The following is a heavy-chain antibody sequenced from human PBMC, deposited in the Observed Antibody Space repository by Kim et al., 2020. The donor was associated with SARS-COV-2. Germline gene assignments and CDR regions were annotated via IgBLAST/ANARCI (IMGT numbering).Heavy chain of an antibody. Sequence: AQKLKGRVTMTTDTSTSTAYMELRSLRSDDTAVYYCARDFSGSPAAVDYWGQGTLVTVSS. J-gene: IGHJ4*02. CDR3: ARDFSGSPAAVDY. V-gene: IGHV1-18*01. D-gene: IGHD2-2*01.